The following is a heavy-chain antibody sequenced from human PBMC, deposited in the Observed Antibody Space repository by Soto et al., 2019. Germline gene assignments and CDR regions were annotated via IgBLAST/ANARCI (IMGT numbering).Heavy chain of an antibody. Sequence: PGWSLRLSCAASGLAFSGYYMGWIRQAPGKGLEWVSYITSSGSDTFYGDSVKGRFTISRDNAKNSLFLQMNSLRAEDTAVYYCARVRGYCSGGSCYGYYFDYWGQGTLVTVSS. CDR3: ARVRGYCSGGSCYGYYFDY. CDR2: ITSSGSDT. V-gene: IGHV3-11*06. D-gene: IGHD2-15*01. CDR1: GLAFSGYY. J-gene: IGHJ4*02.